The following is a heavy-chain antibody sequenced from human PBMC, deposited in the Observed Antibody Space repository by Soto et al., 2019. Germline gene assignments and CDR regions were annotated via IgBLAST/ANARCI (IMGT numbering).Heavy chain of an antibody. CDR2: VKSKNDGGTT. CDR3: TTDSYITSIIVRFDY. J-gene: IGHJ4*01. CDR1: GFTFSNAW. D-gene: IGHD3-22*01. V-gene: IGHV3-15*07. Sequence: GGSLRLSCAASGFTFSNAWISWVRQATGKGLEWVGRVKSKNDGGTTDFAAPVKGRFAISRDDSKNMVYLEMNSLQTEDTAIYYCTTDSYITSIIVRFDYWGHGTLVTVSS.